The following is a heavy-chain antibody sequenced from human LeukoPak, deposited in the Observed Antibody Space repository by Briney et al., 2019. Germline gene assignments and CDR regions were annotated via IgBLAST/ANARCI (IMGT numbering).Heavy chain of an antibody. D-gene: IGHD5-18*01. Sequence: GGSLRLSCAASGFTFSSYAMSWVRQAPGKGLEWVSAISGSGGSTYYADSVKGRFTISRDNSKNTLYLQMNSLRAEDTAVYYCAKGPGYSYGIKMDHFDYWGQGTLVTVSS. CDR3: AKGPGYSYGIKMDHFDY. V-gene: IGHV3-23*01. CDR1: GFTFSSYA. J-gene: IGHJ4*02. CDR2: ISGSGGST.